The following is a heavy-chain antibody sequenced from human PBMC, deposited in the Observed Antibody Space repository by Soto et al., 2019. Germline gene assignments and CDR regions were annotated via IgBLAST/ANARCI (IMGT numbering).Heavy chain of an antibody. Sequence: QITLKESGPPLLKPTQTLTLTCTFSGFSLSSNAVGVNWIRQPPGKALEWLALIYWNDDNHYSPSLRSRLTISKDTYKNHVVLTITNVDPVDTATYYREHGSGWLSDYWGQRTLVTVSS. CDR1: GFSLSSNAVG. CDR2: IYWNDDN. D-gene: IGHD6-19*01. CDR3: EHGSGWLSDY. V-gene: IGHV2-5*01. J-gene: IGHJ4*02.